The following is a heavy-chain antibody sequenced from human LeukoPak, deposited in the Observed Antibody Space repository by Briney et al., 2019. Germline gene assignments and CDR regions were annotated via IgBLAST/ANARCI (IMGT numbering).Heavy chain of an antibody. J-gene: IGHJ4*02. D-gene: IGHD3-22*01. CDR1: GITLSNYG. CDR3: AKRGVVIRVILVGFHKEAYYFDS. Sequence: GGSLRLSCAVSGITLSNYGMSWVRQAPGTGPEWVAGISGSGGSAYYADAVKGRFTISRDNPKNTLYLQMNSLRVEDTAVYFCAKRGVVIRVILVGFHKEAYYFDSWGQGALVTASS. V-gene: IGHV3-23*01. CDR2: ISGSGGSA.